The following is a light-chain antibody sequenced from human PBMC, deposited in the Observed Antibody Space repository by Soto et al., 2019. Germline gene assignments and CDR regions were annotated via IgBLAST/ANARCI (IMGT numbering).Light chain of an antibody. CDR2: GAS. Sequence: EIVMTQSPATLSVSPGERATLSCRASQSISSNLAWYQQKPGQPPRLLIHGASTRATGVPARFSGSGSGTDFTLTISSLQSEDFAVYYCQQFNDWPPLTFGGGTKVEIK. V-gene: IGKV3-15*01. J-gene: IGKJ4*01. CDR1: QSISSN. CDR3: QQFNDWPPLT.